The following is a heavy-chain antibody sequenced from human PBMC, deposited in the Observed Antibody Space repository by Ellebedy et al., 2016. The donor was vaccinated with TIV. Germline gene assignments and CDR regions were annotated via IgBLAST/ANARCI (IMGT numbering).Heavy chain of an antibody. D-gene: IGHD4-17*01. CDR1: GFSFSSYW. CDR2: INQDGSQR. Sequence: GESLKISCAASGFSFSSYWMSWVRQAPGKGLEWVANINQDGSQRYCVDSVKGRFTISRDNSKNSLFLQMNSLRAEDTALYYCARDGSYGDFLSPTHAFEIWGQGTMVTVSS. V-gene: IGHV3-7*01. CDR3: ARDGSYGDFLSPTHAFEI. J-gene: IGHJ3*02.